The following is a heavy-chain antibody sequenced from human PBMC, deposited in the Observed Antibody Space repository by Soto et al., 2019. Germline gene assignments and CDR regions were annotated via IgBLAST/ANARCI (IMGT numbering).Heavy chain of an antibody. CDR1: GGSISSHY. J-gene: IGHJ4*02. D-gene: IGHD3-10*01. V-gene: IGHV4-59*03. CDR2: IYSSGSA. Sequence: QVQLQESGPGLVKPSETLSLTCTVSGGSISSHYWSWIRQPPGKGLEWIGYIYSSGSAYYSPSLKSRVTISLDTSKNQFALKMTSVTAADTALYYCARSVIGIDSGDYWGQGTLVTVSS. CDR3: ARSVIGIDSGDY.